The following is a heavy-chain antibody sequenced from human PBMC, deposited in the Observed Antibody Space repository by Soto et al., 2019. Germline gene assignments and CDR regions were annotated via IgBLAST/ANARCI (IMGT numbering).Heavy chain of an antibody. CDR2: ISYDGNNK. CDR1: RFTVSSDA. V-gene: IGHV3-30-3*01. J-gene: IGHJ4*02. D-gene: IGHD5-12*01. CDR3: ARDGEEGHSGYDPDYFDY. Sequence: VGSPGLSCAAARFTVSSDAMQWVRQAPGKGLEWVAVISYDGNNKYYADSVKGRFTISRDNSTNTLYLQMNSLRAEDTAVYNCARDGEEGHSGYDPDYFDYWGQGALVTVSS.